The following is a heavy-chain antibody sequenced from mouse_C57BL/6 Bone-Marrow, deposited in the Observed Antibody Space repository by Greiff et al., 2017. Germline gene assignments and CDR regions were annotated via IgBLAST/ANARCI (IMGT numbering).Heavy chain of an antibody. CDR3: ASRRGDEGYPGYFDV. CDR1: GYSFTDYN. D-gene: IGHD2-3*01. J-gene: IGHJ1*03. V-gene: IGHV1-39*01. Sequence: VQLKESGPELVKPGASVKISCKASGYSFTDYNMNWVKQSNGTSLEWIGVINPNYGTTSYNQKFKGKATLTVDQSSSTAYMQLNRLTAEDSAVYYCASRRGDEGYPGYFDVWGTGTTVTVSA. CDR2: INPNYGTT.